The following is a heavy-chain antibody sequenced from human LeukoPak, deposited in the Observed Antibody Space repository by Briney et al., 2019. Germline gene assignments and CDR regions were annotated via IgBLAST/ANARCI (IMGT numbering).Heavy chain of an antibody. CDR1: GYTFTSYG. J-gene: IGHJ6*03. D-gene: IGHD5-12*01. CDR2: VSAYNGNT. CDR3: AREAYDDYYYYYYYMDV. Sequence: ASVKVSCKASGYTFTSYGISWVRQAPGQGLEWMGWVSAYNGNTNYAQKLQGRVTMTTNTSTSTAYMELRNLRSDDTAVYYCAREAYDDYYYYYYYMDVWGKGTTVTVSS. V-gene: IGHV1-18*01.